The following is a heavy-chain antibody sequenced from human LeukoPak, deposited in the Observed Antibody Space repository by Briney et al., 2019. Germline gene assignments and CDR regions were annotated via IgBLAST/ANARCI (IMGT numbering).Heavy chain of an antibody. CDR1: GGSFSSYG. Sequence: GSSVKVSCKASGGSFSSYGVNWVRQAPGQGLEWMGMIIPLLGITNYAQNFQGRVTISADKSTSTAYMELSSLRSEDTAVYYCARGYYYDSSGPIYYGMDVWGQGTTVTVSS. D-gene: IGHD3-22*01. CDR2: IIPLLGIT. J-gene: IGHJ6*02. CDR3: ARGYYYDSSGPIYYGMDV. V-gene: IGHV1-69*04.